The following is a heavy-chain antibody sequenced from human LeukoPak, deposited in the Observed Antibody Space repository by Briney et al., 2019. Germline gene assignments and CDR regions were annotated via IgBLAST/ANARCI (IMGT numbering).Heavy chain of an antibody. D-gene: IGHD5-18*01. J-gene: IGHJ4*02. CDR2: IIPIFGTA. V-gene: IGHV1-69*13. CDR3: ARGGYSYGYSPDY. CDR1: GSTFSSYA. Sequence: SVKVSCKASGSTFSSYAISWVRQAPGQGLEWMGGIIPIFGTANYAQEFQGRVTITADESTSTAYMELSSLRSEDTAVYYCARGGYSYGYSPDYWGQGTLVTVSS.